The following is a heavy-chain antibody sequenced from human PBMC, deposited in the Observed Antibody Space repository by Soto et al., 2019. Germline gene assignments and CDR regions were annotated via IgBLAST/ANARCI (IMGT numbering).Heavy chain of an antibody. CDR3: ATESGSTYGYFDH. V-gene: IGHV4-30-4*01. D-gene: IGHD5-18*01. CDR1: GGSVTSDEDY. J-gene: IGHJ4*02. Sequence: SETLSLTCTVSGGSVTSDEDYWTWIRQSPGKGLEWIGYISNSGSTGYNPSLKTRLSMSVDRSKNQFTLRLTSVTATDTAVYFCATESGSTYGYFDHWGQGTQVTVSS. CDR2: ISNSGST.